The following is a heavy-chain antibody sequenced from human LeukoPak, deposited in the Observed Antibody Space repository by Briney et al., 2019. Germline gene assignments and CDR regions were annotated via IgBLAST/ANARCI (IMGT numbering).Heavy chain of an antibody. Sequence: SETLSLTCTVSGDSFSSYYWNWIRQPPGKGLEWIGFRHYSGINNYNPSLKSRATISVDTSKNQFSLNLTSVTAADTAVYYCARGSSAYGDYVGAFEIWGQGTMVTVSS. CDR1: GDSFSSYY. J-gene: IGHJ3*02. D-gene: IGHD4-17*01. CDR3: ARGSSAYGDYVGAFEI. V-gene: IGHV4-59*01. CDR2: RHYSGIN.